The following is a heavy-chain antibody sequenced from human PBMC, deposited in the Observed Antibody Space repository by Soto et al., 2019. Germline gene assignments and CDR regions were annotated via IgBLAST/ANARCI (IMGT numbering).Heavy chain of an antibody. CDR1: GFSLNTGGIC. D-gene: IGHD2-15*01. CDR3: ARSLSVAASSGFDF. Sequence: GSGPTLVNPTETLTLTCTFSGFSLNTGGICVSWIRQPPGKALEWLGLTDWADDKDYRTSLKTRLTISKDSSKNQVVLTMTNMDPVDTATYYCARSLSVAASSGFDFWGQGILVTVSS. CDR2: TDWADDK. J-gene: IGHJ4*02. V-gene: IGHV2-70*13.